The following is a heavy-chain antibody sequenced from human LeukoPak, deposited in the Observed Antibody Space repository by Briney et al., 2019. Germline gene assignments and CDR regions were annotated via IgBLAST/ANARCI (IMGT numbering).Heavy chain of an antibody. D-gene: IGHD2-2*01. CDR1: GYTFTSYG. J-gene: IGHJ4*02. CDR3: AREYCSSTSCLYYFDY. V-gene: IGHV1-18*01. CDR2: ISAYNGNT. Sequence: GASVKVSCKASGYTFTSYGISWLRQAPGQGLEWMGWISAYNGNTNYAQKLQGRVTMTTDTSTSTAYMELSSLRSEDTAVYYCAREYCSSTSCLYYFDYWGQGTPVTVSS.